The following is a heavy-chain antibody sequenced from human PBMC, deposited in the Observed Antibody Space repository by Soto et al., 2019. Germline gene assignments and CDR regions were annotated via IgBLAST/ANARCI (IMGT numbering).Heavy chain of an antibody. CDR3: ARGVGFGYYYYHMDL. J-gene: IGHJ6*02. D-gene: IGHD3-10*01. CDR2: IYYSGSA. CDR1: GDSVTSVSDY. V-gene: IGHV4-61*01. Sequence: SETLSLTCTVSGDSVTSVSDYWSWIRQPPGKGLEWIGYIYYSGSADYNPSLGSRVTISIDTSKNQFSLKLTSVTAADTAVYYCARGVGFGYYYYHMDLWGQGTTVTVS.